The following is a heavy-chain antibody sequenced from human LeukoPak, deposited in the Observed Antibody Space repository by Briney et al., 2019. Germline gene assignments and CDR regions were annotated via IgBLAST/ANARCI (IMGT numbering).Heavy chain of an antibody. Sequence: GGSLRLSCAASGFTFSSYAMSWVRQAPGKGLEWVSAISGSGGSTYYADSVKGRFTISRDNSKNTLYLQMNSLRAEDTAVYYCAKDLSRWLQFLSSDYWGQGTLVTVSS. CDR1: GFTFSSYA. CDR3: AKDLSRWLQFLSSDY. V-gene: IGHV3-23*01. J-gene: IGHJ4*02. CDR2: ISGSGGST. D-gene: IGHD5-12*01.